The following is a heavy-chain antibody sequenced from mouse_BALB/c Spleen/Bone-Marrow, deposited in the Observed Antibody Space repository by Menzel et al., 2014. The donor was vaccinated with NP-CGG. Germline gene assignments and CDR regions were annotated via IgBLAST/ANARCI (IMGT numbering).Heavy chain of an antibody. J-gene: IGHJ1*01. Sequence: VHVKQSGAELVKPGASVKLSCTASGLNIKDTYFHWVKQRPEQGLEWIGRIDPANGNTKYDPKFQGKATITADTSSNTAYLQLSSLTSEDTAVYYCASYRYAWYFDVWGAGTTVTVSS. CDR3: ASYRYAWYFDV. CDR2: IDPANGNT. D-gene: IGHD2-14*01. CDR1: GLNIKDTY. V-gene: IGHV14-3*02.